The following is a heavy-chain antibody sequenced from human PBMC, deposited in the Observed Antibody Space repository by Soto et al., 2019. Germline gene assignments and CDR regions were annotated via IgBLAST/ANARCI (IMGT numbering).Heavy chain of an antibody. J-gene: IGHJ3*02. Sequence: QVQLQQWGAGLLKPSETVSLTCAVYGGSFSNYNWNWIRQPPGKGLEWIGVSTQSGSTTYKASLKSRVTISADTSKNQFSLRLRSVTAADTAVYYCARGGNIYGADAFDIWGQGTMVTVSS. D-gene: IGHD5-18*01. CDR1: GGSFSNYN. CDR2: STQSGST. V-gene: IGHV4-34*02. CDR3: ARGGNIYGADAFDI.